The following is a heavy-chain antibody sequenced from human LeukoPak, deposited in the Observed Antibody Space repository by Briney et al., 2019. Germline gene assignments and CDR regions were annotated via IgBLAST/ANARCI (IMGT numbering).Heavy chain of an antibody. D-gene: IGHD2-2*01. V-gene: IGHV3-13*01. J-gene: IGHJ6*02. CDR1: GFTISRYD. CDR3: ARDDLIVVVPAAYYYYYYGMDV. CDR2: LSTTGDT. Sequence: GGSLRLSCAASGFTISRYDIHWVRQVTGKGLEWVSFLSTTGDTYYQDSVKGRFTISRDNAKNSLYLQMNSLRAEDTAVYYCARDDLIVVVPAAYYYYYYGMDVWGQGTTVTVSS.